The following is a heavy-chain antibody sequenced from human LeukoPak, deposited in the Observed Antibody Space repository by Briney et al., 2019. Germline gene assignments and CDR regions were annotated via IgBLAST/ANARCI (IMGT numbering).Heavy chain of an antibody. CDR3: ARARSSGFGEYYYGMDV. CDR2: INPNSGGT. CDR1: GYTFTGYY. D-gene: IGHD6-19*01. V-gene: IGHV1-2*02. Sequence: ASVKLSCKASGYTFTGYYMHWVRQAPGQGLEWMGWINPNSGGTNYAQKFQGRVTMTRDTSISTAYMELSRLRSEDTAVYYCARARSSGFGEYYYGMDVWGQGTTVTVSS. J-gene: IGHJ6*02.